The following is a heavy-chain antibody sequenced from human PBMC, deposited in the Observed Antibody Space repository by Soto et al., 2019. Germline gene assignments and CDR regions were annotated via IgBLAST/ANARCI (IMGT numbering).Heavy chain of an antibody. CDR3: ASAVGPDYDILTGYWA. D-gene: IGHD3-9*01. CDR2: IYSGGST. V-gene: IGHV3-66*01. J-gene: IGHJ5*02. CDR1: GFTVSSNY. Sequence: GGSLSLSCAASGFTVSSNYMSWVRQAPGKGLEWVSVIYSGGSTYYADSVKGRFTISRDNSKNTLYLQMNSLRAEDTAVYYCASAVGPDYDILTGYWAWGQGTLVTVSS.